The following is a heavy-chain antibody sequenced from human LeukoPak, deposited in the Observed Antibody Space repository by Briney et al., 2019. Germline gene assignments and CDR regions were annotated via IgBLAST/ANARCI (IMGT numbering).Heavy chain of an antibody. CDR3: ARGDPYYYDSSGSVDY. J-gene: IGHJ4*02. D-gene: IGHD3-22*01. CDR2: IYYIGST. Sequence: PSETLSLTCTVSGGSISSYYWSWIRRPPGKGLEWIGYIYYIGSTNYNPSLKSRVTISVDTSKNQFSLNLTSVTAADTAVYYCARGDPYYYDSSGSVDYWGQGTLVTVSS. V-gene: IGHV4-59*01. CDR1: GGSISSYY.